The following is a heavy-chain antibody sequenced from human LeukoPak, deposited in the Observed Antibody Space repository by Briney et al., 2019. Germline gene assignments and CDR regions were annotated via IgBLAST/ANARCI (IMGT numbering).Heavy chain of an antibody. CDR3: ANDEGCSGDNCYSGSQLIGH. CDR1: GFTFSSYG. Sequence: HPGGSLRLSRAASGFTFSSYGMHWVRQAPGKGLEWVAFIRYDGSNKYYADSVKGRFTISRDNSKNTLYLQMNSLRVEDTAVYYCANDEGCSGDNCYSGSQLIGHWGQGTLVTVSS. V-gene: IGHV3-30*02. J-gene: IGHJ4*02. D-gene: IGHD2-15*01. CDR2: IRYDGSNK.